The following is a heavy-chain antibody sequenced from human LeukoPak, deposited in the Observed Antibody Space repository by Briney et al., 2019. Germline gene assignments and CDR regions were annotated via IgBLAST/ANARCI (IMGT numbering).Heavy chain of an antibody. CDR2: ISNSGSTI. V-gene: IGHV3-48*03. D-gene: IGHD2-15*01. J-gene: IGHJ6*02. CDR3: ARALYCNSGSCYSGYYCGMDG. Sequence: PAGSLSLTCAASGFTISSYDMNWIRQAPGKGLDWVSYISNSGSTIYYPVYLKGRFPISRDNAKNSLFLHMNSPRAEDTAVYYCARALYCNSGSCYSGYYCGMDGWGQGTTVTVSS. CDR1: GFTISSYD.